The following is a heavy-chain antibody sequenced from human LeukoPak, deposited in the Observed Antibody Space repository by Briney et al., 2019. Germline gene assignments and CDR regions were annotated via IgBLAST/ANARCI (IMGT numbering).Heavy chain of an antibody. D-gene: IGHD1-26*01. V-gene: IGHV4-30-4*08. CDR2: IYYTGST. J-gene: IGHJ4*02. Sequence: SETLSLTCAVYGGSFSGYYWSWIRQPPGKGLEWTGSIYYTGSTYYNPSLKSRVSISVDTSKNQFSLKLSSVTAADTAVYYCARMGDFNGFYWGQGTLVTVSS. CDR1: GGSFSGYY. CDR3: ARMGDFNGFY.